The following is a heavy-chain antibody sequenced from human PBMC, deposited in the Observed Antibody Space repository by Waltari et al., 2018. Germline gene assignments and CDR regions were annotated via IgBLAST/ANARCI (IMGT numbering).Heavy chain of an antibody. CDR1: GFTFGSYA. V-gene: IGHV3-23*03. CDR2: VYSSGDT. J-gene: IGHJ4*02. D-gene: IGHD3-22*01. CDR3: AKGLPDTSGYDYFDS. Sequence: EVQLLESGGGLVQPGGSLRLSGAASGFTFGSYAMRWVRQAPGKGLECVSVVYSSGDTHYAESVKGRFTISRDNSKSTVWLQMNSLRAEDTAIYYCAKGLPDTSGYDYFDSWGQGTLVTVSS.